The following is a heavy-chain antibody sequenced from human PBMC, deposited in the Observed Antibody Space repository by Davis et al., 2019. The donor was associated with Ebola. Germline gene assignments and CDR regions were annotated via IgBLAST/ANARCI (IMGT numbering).Heavy chain of an antibody. Sequence: PGGSLRLSCAASGFTLSSYWMSWVRQAPGKGLEWVANIKQDGSEKYYVDSVKGRFTISRDNSKNTLYLQMNSLRAEDTAVYYCAKDMGYSYGFFDYWGQGTLVTVSS. V-gene: IGHV3-7*01. D-gene: IGHD5-18*01. J-gene: IGHJ4*02. CDR2: IKQDGSEK. CDR1: GFTLSSYW. CDR3: AKDMGYSYGFFDY.